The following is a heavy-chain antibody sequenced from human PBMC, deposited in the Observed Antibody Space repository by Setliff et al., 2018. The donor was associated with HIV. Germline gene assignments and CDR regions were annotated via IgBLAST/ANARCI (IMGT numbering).Heavy chain of an antibody. V-gene: IGHV4-4*08. CDR3: ARNPAVADDYYYYMDV. CDR2: IYTSGST. J-gene: IGHJ6*03. Sequence: SETLSLTCTVSGGSISSYYWSWIRQPPGKGLEWIGYIYTSGSTNYNPSLKSRVTISVDTSKNQFSLKLSSVTAADTAVYYCARNPAVADDYYYYMDVWGKGTTVTVSS. D-gene: IGHD6-19*01. CDR1: GGSISSYY.